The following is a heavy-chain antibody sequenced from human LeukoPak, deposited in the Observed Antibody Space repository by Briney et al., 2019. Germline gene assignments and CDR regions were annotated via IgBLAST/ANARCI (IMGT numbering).Heavy chain of an antibody. Sequence: ASVTVSFKASGYTFTSYGISWVRQAPGQGLEGMGWISAYNGNTNYAQKLQGRVTMTTDTSTSTAHMELRSLRSDDTAVYYCARDRGGRGYYDSSGYYRDAFDIWGQGTMVTVSS. CDR1: GYTFTSYG. CDR3: ARDRGGRGYYDSSGYYRDAFDI. J-gene: IGHJ3*02. CDR2: ISAYNGNT. D-gene: IGHD3-22*01. V-gene: IGHV1-18*01.